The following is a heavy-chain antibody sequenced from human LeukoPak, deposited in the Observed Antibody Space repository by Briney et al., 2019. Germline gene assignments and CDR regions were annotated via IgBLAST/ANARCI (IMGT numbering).Heavy chain of an antibody. CDR3: ASIMITFGGVTLYYYYYMDV. V-gene: IGHV4-34*01. D-gene: IGHD3-16*01. CDR2: IYYSGST. J-gene: IGHJ6*03. CDR1: GGSFSGYY. Sequence: SETLSLTCAVYGGSFSGYYWSWIRQPPGKGLEWIGSIYYSGSTYYNPSLKSRVTISVDTSKNQFSLKLSPVTAADTAVYYCASIMITFGGVTLYYYYYMDVWGKGTTVTVSS.